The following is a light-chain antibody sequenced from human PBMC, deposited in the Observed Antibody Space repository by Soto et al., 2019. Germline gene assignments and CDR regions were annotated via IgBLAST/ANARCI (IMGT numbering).Light chain of an antibody. J-gene: IGKJ2*01. CDR3: QQYDTYPYT. V-gene: IGKV1-5*03. Sequence: DIQMTQSPSTLSASVGDRVTITCRASQSITSWLAWYQQKPGKAPKVLIYKASILESGVPSRFSGGRSRTEFTLTISSLQPDDCATYCFQQYDTYPYTFGKGTKLQIK. CDR1: QSITSW. CDR2: KAS.